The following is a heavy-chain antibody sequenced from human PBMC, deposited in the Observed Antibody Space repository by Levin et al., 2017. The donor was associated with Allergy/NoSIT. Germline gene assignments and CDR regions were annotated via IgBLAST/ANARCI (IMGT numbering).Heavy chain of an antibody. CDR1: GFTVSSNY. J-gene: IGHJ6*03. D-gene: IGHD5-18*01. Sequence: GESLKISCAASGFTVSSNYMSWVRQAPGKGLEWVSVIYSGGSTYYADSVKGRFTISRDNSKNTLYLQMNSLRAEDTAVYYCAGAMVTYYYCYYMDVWGKGTTVTVSS. CDR3: AGAMVTYYYCYYMDV. V-gene: IGHV3-53*01. CDR2: IYSGGST.